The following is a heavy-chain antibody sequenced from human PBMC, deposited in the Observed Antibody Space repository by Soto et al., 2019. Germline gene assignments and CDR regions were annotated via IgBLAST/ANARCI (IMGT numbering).Heavy chain of an antibody. CDR3: ARAKKQWLGYFDY. D-gene: IGHD6-19*01. J-gene: IGHJ4*02. Sequence: GASVKVSCKASGXXFXXYTISWXXXAPGQGLEWMGRIIPILGIANYAQKFQGRVTITADKSTSTAYMELSSLRSEDTAVYYCARAKKQWLGYFDYWGQGTLVTVSS. CDR2: IIPILGIA. CDR1: GXXFXXYT. V-gene: IGHV1-69*02.